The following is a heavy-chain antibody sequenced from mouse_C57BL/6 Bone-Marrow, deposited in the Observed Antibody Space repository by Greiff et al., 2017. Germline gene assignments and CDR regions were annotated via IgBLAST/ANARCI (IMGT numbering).Heavy chain of an antibody. J-gene: IGHJ2*01. V-gene: IGHV1-55*01. Sequence: QVQLKQPGAELVKPGASVKMSCKASGYTFTSYWITWVKQRPGQGLEWIGDIYPGSGSTNYNEKFKSKATLTVDTSSITAYLQLSSLTSEDSAVYYCARGLNTTVVDVGYWGQGTTLTVSS. D-gene: IGHD1-1*01. CDR3: ARGLNTTVVDVGY. CDR2: IYPGSGST. CDR1: GYTFTSYW.